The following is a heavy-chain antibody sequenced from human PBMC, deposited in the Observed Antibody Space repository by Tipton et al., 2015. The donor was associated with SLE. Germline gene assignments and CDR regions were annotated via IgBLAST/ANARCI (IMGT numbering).Heavy chain of an antibody. Sequence: TLSLTCTVSGGSISSHYWSWIRQPPGKGLEWIGYIYYSGRTNYNPSLKSRVTISVDTSKNQFSLKLSSVTAADTAVYYCARGVRSLLYYFDYWGQGTLVTVSS. J-gene: IGHJ4*02. CDR2: IYYSGRT. D-gene: IGHD2-15*01. V-gene: IGHV4-59*11. CDR3: ARGVRSLLYYFDY. CDR1: GGSISSHY.